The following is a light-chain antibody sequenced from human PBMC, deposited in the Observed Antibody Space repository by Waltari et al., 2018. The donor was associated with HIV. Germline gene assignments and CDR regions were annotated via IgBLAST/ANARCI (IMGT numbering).Light chain of an antibody. V-gene: IGLV1-44*01. CDR1: NSNIGING. CDR2: SDE. CDR3: AAWDASLNGRL. J-gene: IGLJ2*01. Sequence: QSVLTQPPSASGTPGQRVTISCSGGNSNIGINGVDWYQQLPGTAPKLLIYSDERGPPGVPARFSCAKSGASASLAISGLQSEDEADYYCAAWDASLNGRLFGGGTKLTVL.